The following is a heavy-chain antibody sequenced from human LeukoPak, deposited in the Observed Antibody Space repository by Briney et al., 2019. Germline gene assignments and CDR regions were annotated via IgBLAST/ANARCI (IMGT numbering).Heavy chain of an antibody. V-gene: IGHV3-30*18. D-gene: IGHD6-19*01. Sequence: GGSLRLSCAASGFTFSSYWMSWVRQAPGKGLEWVAVISYDGSNKYYADSVKGRFTISRDNSKNTLYLQMNSLRAEDTAVYYCAKEGMHIAVAGRNAFDIWGQGTMVTVSS. J-gene: IGHJ3*02. CDR3: AKEGMHIAVAGRNAFDI. CDR2: ISYDGSNK. CDR1: GFTFSSYW.